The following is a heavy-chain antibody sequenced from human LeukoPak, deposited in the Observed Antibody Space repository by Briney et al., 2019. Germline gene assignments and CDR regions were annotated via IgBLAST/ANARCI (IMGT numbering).Heavy chain of an antibody. Sequence: GESLKISCKGSGYTFTSYWIGWVRQMPGKGLEWMGIIYPDDSDTRYSPSFQGQVTISVDKSINTAYLQWNSLKTSDTAVYYCARSGSYSNQFDYWGQGTLVTVSS. CDR1: GYTFTSYW. J-gene: IGHJ4*02. V-gene: IGHV5-51*01. CDR3: ARSGSYSNQFDY. D-gene: IGHD1-26*01. CDR2: IYPDDSDT.